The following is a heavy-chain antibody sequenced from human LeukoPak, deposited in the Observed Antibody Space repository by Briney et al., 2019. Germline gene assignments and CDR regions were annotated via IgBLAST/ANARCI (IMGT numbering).Heavy chain of an antibody. J-gene: IGHJ4*02. CDR2: MYYTGST. CDR3: AKGSGWYFH. Sequence: PSETLSLTCTVSDDSVRSSFWSWTRQPPGKGLEWIAYMYYTGSTDYNPSLKSRVTISIDTSKNQISLRLTSVTAADTAVYYCAKGSGWYFHWGQGTLVTVSS. CDR1: DDSVRSSF. D-gene: IGHD6-19*01. V-gene: IGHV4-59*02.